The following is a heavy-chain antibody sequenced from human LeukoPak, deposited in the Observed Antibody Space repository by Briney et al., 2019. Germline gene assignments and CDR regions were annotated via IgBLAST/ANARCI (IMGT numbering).Heavy chain of an antibody. CDR3: ARWDTAMVNDAFDI. J-gene: IGHJ3*02. Sequence: PGGSLRLSCAASGFTFSSYVMHWVRQAPGKGLEWVAVISYDGSNKYYADSVKGRFTISRDNSKNTLYLQMNSLRAEDTAVYYCARWDTAMVNDAFDIWGQGTMVTVSS. D-gene: IGHD5-18*01. V-gene: IGHV3-30-3*01. CDR1: GFTFSSYV. CDR2: ISYDGSNK.